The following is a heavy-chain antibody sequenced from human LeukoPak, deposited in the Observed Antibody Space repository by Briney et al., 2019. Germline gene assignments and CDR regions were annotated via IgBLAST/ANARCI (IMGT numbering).Heavy chain of an antibody. CDR1: GGTFSSYA. D-gene: IGHD3-3*01. CDR3: ARDLGIFGVAAGAFDI. V-gene: IGHV1-69*01. Sequence: SVKVSCKASGGTFSSYAISWVRQAPGQGLEWMGGIIPIFGTANYAQKFQGRVTITADESTSTAYMELSSLRSEDTAVYYCARDLGIFGVAAGAFDIWGQGTMVTVSS. J-gene: IGHJ3*02. CDR2: IIPIFGTA.